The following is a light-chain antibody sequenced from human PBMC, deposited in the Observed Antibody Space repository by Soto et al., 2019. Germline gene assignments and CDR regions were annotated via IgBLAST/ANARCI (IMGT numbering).Light chain of an antibody. CDR2: DVY. J-gene: IGLJ1*01. Sequence: QSVLTQPASVSGSPGQSITISCTGTSSDVGGFNYVSWYQQHPGKAPKLLIFDVYSQPSGISNRFSGSKSGNTASLTISGLQAEDEADYYCSSYTTSSSYVFGAGTK. CDR1: SSDVGGFNY. CDR3: SSYTTSSSYV. V-gene: IGLV2-14*01.